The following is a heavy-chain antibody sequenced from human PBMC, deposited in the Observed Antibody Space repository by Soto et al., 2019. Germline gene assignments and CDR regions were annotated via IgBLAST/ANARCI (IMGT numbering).Heavy chain of an antibody. CDR3: AKAALGVWGDQRNRFDY. CDR1: GFTFSSYA. CDR2: ISGSGGST. D-gene: IGHD2-21*02. J-gene: IGHJ4*02. Sequence: GGSLRLSCAASGFTFSSYAMSWVRQAPGKGLEWVSAISGSGGSTYYADSVKGRFTISRDNSKNTLYLQMNSLRAEDTAVYYCAKAALGVWGDQRNRFDYWGQGTLVTVSS. V-gene: IGHV3-23*01.